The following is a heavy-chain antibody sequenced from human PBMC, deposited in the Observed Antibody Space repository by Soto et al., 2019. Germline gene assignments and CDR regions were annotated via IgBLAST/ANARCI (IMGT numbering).Heavy chain of an antibody. Sequence: QVQLVQSGAEVKKPGSSVKVSCKASGGTFSRYAINWVRQAPGQGLEWMGGIIPMFGTARYAQRFQGRVRITANESTSTAYMELSSLRSEDAAFYYCARFSWVGGTHYSIFAYWGQGTLVTVPS. CDR2: IIPMFGTA. D-gene: IGHD2-15*01. J-gene: IGHJ4*02. V-gene: IGHV1-69*01. CDR1: GGTFSRYA. CDR3: ARFSWVGGTHYSIFAY.